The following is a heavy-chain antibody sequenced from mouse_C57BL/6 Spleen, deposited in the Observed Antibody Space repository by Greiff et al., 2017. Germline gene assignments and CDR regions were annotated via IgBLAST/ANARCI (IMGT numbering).Heavy chain of an antibody. CDR3: ARRIDYEGRYAMDY. CDR2: IHPNSGST. V-gene: IGHV1-64*01. D-gene: IGHD2-4*01. CDR1: GYTFTSYW. J-gene: IGHJ4*01. Sequence: QVQLKQPGAELVKPGASVKLSCKASGYTFTSYWMHWVKQRPGQGLEWIGMIHPNSGSTNYNEKFKSKATLTVDKSSSTAYMQLSSLTSEDSAVYYCARRIDYEGRYAMDYWGQGTSVTVSS.